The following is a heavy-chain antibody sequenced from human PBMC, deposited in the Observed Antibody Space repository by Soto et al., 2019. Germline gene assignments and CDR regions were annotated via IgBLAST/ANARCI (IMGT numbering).Heavy chain of an antibody. J-gene: IGHJ6*02. V-gene: IGHV3-74*01. CDR1: GFTFSNSW. CDR2: INNNGRST. CDR3: ARDPHGLDV. Sequence: EVQLVESGGGLVQPGGSLRLSCAASGFTFSNSWMHWVRQGPGKGLMWVSRINNNGRSTTYAGSVKGRFTIPRDNAKNTLYLQMNSLTAEDTGVYYCARDPHGLDVWGQGTTVTVS.